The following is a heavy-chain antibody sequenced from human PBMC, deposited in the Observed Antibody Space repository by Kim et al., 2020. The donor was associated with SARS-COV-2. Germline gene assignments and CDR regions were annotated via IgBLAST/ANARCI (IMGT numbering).Heavy chain of an antibody. CDR2: IYYSGST. J-gene: IGHJ4*02. V-gene: IGHV4-31*03. D-gene: IGHD3-10*01. CDR1: GGSISSGGYY. CDR3: ARERVASRDFYGSGSYSHFDY. Sequence: SETLSLTCTVSGGSISSGGYYWSWIRQHPGKGLEWIGYIYYSGSTYYNPSLKSRVTISVDTSKNQFSLKLSSVTAADTAVYYCARERVASRDFYGSGSYSHFDYWGQGTLVTVSS.